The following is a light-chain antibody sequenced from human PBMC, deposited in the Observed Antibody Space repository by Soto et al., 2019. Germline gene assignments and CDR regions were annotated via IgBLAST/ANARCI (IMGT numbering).Light chain of an antibody. Sequence: DIPMTQSPSTLSASVGDRVTITCRASQSISSWLAWYQQKPGKAPKLLIYKASSLESGVPSRFSGGGSGTEFTLTISSLQPDDFATYHCQHYNSYSYTFGQGTKLEIK. CDR3: QHYNSYSYT. V-gene: IGKV1-5*03. CDR1: QSISSW. CDR2: KAS. J-gene: IGKJ2*01.